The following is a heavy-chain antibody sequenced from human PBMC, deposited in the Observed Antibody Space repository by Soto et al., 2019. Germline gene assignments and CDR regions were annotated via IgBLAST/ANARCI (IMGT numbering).Heavy chain of an antibody. CDR2: IYYSGST. CDR3: AGYWNSTSCYTGTDY. J-gene: IGHJ4*02. D-gene: IGHD2-2*02. V-gene: IGHV4-31*03. Sequence: QVQLQESGPGLVKPSQTLSLTCTVSGGSISSGGYYWSWIRQHPGKGLEWIGYIYYSGSTYYNPSLKSRVTLSVDTAKNPFPLQLGSVTAAETAVYYRAGYWNSTSCYTGTDYWGQGTLVTVSS. CDR1: GGSISSGGYY.